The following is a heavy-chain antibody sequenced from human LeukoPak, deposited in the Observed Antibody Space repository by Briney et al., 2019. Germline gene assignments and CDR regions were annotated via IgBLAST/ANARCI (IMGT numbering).Heavy chain of an antibody. Sequence: APVKVSCKASGGTFTSYDINWVRQATGQGLEWMGWMNPNSGNTGYAQKFQGRVTMTRNTSISTAYMELSSLRSEDTAVYYCARGGVGVKWELLFWFDPWGQGTLVTVSS. CDR2: MNPNSGNT. J-gene: IGHJ5*02. CDR1: GGTFTSYD. V-gene: IGHV1-8*01. CDR3: ARGGVGVKWELLFWFDP. D-gene: IGHD1-26*01.